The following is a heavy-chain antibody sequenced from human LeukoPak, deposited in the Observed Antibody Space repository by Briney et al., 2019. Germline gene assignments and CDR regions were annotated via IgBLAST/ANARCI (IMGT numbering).Heavy chain of an antibody. D-gene: IGHD3-9*01. CDR2: IRYDGGNK. Sequence: GGSLRLSCAASGFIFSSHGMHWVRQAPGKGLEWVEFIRYDGGNKYYADSVKGRFTISRDNSKNTLYLQMNSLRAEDTAVYYCARDLGPFSILTGFFDYWGQGTLVTVSS. J-gene: IGHJ4*02. CDR1: GFIFSSHG. V-gene: IGHV3-30*02. CDR3: ARDLGPFSILTGFFDY.